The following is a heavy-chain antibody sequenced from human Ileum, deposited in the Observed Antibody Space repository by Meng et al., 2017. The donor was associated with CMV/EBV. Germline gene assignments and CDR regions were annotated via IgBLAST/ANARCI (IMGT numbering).Heavy chain of an antibody. V-gene: IGHV4-4*07. J-gene: IGHJ5*02. CDR2: IHPTGTT. CDR3: ARAAARGVPVDL. Sequence: QLHGSGPRLLHPSETLSLPCTVTGVSLSSYYWTWIRQPAGKGLEWIGRIHPTGTTDDNPALRSRVSMSLDKSKNQFSLKLTSVTAADTAVYYCARAAARGVPVDLWGQGTLVTASS. CDR1: GVSLSSYY. D-gene: IGHD3-10*01.